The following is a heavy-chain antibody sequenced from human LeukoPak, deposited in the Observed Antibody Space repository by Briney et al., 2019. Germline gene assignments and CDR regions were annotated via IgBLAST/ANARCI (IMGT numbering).Heavy chain of an antibody. V-gene: IGHV3-7*01. CDR1: GFTFSNYW. D-gene: IGHD3-3*01. CDR3: ARDFWGAYRVDYFDY. J-gene: IGHJ4*02. CDR2: IKQDGSET. Sequence: GGSLRLSCAASGFTFSNYWMSWVRRAPGKGLEWVANIKQDGSETYYVDSVRGRFTISRDNAKKSLYLQMNSLRAEDTAVYYCARDFWGAYRVDYFDYWGQGTQVTVSS.